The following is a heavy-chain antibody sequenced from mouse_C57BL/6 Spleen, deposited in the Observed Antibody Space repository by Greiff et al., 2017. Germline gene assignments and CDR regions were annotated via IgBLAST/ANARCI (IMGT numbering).Heavy chain of an antibody. D-gene: IGHD2-1*01. V-gene: IGHV5-17*01. CDR3: ARIDGNYVDYAMDY. Sequence: EVKLMESGGGLVKPGGSLKLSCAASGFTFSDYGMHWVRQAPETGLEWVAYISSGSSTIYYADTVKGRFTISRDNAKNTLFLQMTSLRSVDTAMYYCARIDGNYVDYAMDYWGQGTSVTVSS. CDR1: GFTFSDYG. CDR2: ISSGSSTI. J-gene: IGHJ4*01.